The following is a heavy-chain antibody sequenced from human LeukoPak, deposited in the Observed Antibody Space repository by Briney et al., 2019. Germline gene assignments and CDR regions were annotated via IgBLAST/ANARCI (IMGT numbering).Heavy chain of an antibody. D-gene: IGHD1/OR15-1a*01. CDR3: AKQGGARQDYYMDV. V-gene: IGHV1-69*15. J-gene: IGHJ6*03. Sequence: SVKVSCKASGGSLNSYSISWVRQAPGQGLEWMGRIIPVFDTAKYAQKFQGRVTITADVPSDTAYLELSSLTSEDAAMYFCAKQGGARQDYYMDVWGNGTTVTVSS. CDR2: IIPVFDTA. CDR1: GGSLNSYS.